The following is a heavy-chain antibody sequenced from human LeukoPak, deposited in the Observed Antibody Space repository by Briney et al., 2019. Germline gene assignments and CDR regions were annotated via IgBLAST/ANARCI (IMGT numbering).Heavy chain of an antibody. J-gene: IGHJ4*02. CDR3: ARRNDTSGPFFDY. D-gene: IGHD3-22*01. CDR2: IYYSGST. V-gene: IGHV4-59*01. Sequence: SETLSLTCTVSGGSISTYYWSWIRQPPGKGLEWIGFIYYSGSTYYNPSLESRVTISVDTSKNQFSLKLTSVTAADTAIYYCARRNDTSGPFFDYWGQGTLVTVSS. CDR1: GGSISTYY.